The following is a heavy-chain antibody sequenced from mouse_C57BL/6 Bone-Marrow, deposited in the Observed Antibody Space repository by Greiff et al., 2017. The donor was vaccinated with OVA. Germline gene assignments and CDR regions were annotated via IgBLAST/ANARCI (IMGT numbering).Heavy chain of an antibody. D-gene: IGHD1-1*01. Sequence: QVQLQQPGAELVRPWSSVKLSCKASGYTFTSYWMDWVKQSPGQGLEWIGNIYPSDSETHYNQKFKDKATITVDKSSSTAYMQLSSLTSEDTAVYYCARSRCYCYGSAFAYWGQGTLVTVSA. J-gene: IGHJ3*01. CDR2: IYPSDSET. CDR1: GYTFTSYW. CDR3: ARSRCYCYGSAFAY. V-gene: IGHV1-61*01.